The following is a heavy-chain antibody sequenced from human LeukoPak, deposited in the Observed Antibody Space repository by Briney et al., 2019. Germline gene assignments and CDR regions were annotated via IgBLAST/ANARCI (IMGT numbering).Heavy chain of an antibody. CDR1: GYTFTSYG. J-gene: IGHJ5*02. CDR2: ITVYNGNT. Sequence: ASVKVSCKASGYTFTSYGISWVRQAPGQGPEWMGWITVYNGNTNYAQKLQGIVTMTTDTSTSTAYMELRGLRSDDTAVYYCARVSGYSTALNWFDPWGQGTLVTVSS. V-gene: IGHV1-18*01. D-gene: IGHD3-9*01. CDR3: ARVSGYSTALNWFDP.